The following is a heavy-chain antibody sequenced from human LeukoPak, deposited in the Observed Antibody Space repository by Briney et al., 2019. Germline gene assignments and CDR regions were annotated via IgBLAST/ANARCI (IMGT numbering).Heavy chain of an antibody. CDR3: AKDLTMVRGVVDY. CDR1: GFTFSSYP. D-gene: IGHD3-10*01. J-gene: IGHJ4*02. CDR2: ISGSGGST. V-gene: IGHV3-23*01. Sequence: GGSLRLSCAASGFTFSSYPMTWVRQAPGKGLEWVSGISGSGGSTYYADSVKGRFTISRDNSKNTLYLQMNSLRAEDTAVYYCAKDLTMVRGVVDYWGQGTLVTVSS.